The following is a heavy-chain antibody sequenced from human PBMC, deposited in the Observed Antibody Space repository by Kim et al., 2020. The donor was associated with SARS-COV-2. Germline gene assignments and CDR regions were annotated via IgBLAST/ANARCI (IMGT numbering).Heavy chain of an antibody. D-gene: IGHD6-6*01. J-gene: IGHJ6*02. Sequence: NGSTHYNPSLKSRVTISVYTSKNQFSLKLSSVTAADTAVYYCARGGSSDVWGQGTTVTVSS. CDR2: NGST. V-gene: IGHV4-59*09. CDR3: ARGGSSDV.